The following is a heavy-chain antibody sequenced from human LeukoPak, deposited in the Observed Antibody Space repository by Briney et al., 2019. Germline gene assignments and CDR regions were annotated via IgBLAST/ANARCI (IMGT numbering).Heavy chain of an antibody. CDR3: ARVWRRYCSGGSCYGVRWSDP. CDR1: GGSFSGYY. V-gene: IGHV4-34*01. J-gene: IGHJ5*02. D-gene: IGHD2-15*01. CDR2: INHSGSA. Sequence: PSETLSLTCAVYGGSFSGYYRSWIRQPPGKGMERIGEINHSGSANYNPSLKSRVTISVDTSKKQFSLKLSSVTAADTAVYYCARVWRRYCSGGSCYGVRWSDPWGQGTLVTVSS.